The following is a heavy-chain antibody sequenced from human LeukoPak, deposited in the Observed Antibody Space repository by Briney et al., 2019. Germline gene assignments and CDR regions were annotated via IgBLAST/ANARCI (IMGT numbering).Heavy chain of an antibody. CDR3: ARVDYDFWSGYSHYYYYMDV. CDR2: IYYSGST. D-gene: IGHD3-3*01. J-gene: IGHJ6*03. V-gene: IGHV4-39*07. Sequence: SETLSLTCTVSGGSISSTAFHWGWIRQPPGKGLEWIGSIYYSGSTNYNPSLKSRVTISVDTSKNQFSLKLSSVTAADTAVYYCARVDYDFWSGYSHYYYYMDVWGKGTTVTVSS. CDR1: GGSISSTAFH.